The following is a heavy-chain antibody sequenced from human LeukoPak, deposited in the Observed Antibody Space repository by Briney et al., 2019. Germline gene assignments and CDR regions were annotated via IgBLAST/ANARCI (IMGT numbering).Heavy chain of an antibody. Sequence: GGSLRLSCAASGFTFSNYWMSWVRQAPGKGLEWVADINQDGSKIYYVDSVSGRFTISRDNAKNSLYLQMSSLRAEDTALYYCARESGESYYGTSDYWGQGTLVTVSS. D-gene: IGHD1-26*01. J-gene: IGHJ4*02. CDR3: ARESGESYYGTSDY. CDR2: INQDGSKI. V-gene: IGHV3-7*03. CDR1: GFTFSNYW.